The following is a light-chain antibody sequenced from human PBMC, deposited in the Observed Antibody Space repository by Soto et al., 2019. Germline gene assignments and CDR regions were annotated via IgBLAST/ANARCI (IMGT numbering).Light chain of an antibody. CDR3: QQLNSFPIP. CDR1: QGIANF. J-gene: IGKJ3*01. CDR2: GAS. Sequence: IQLTQSPSSLSASVGDRVTISCRASQGIANFLAWYQQKPGKAPKLLIYGASTIQSGVPSRFSGSESGTDFTLTISSLQTEDFATYYCQQLNSFPIPFGPGTKVDIK. V-gene: IGKV1-9*01.